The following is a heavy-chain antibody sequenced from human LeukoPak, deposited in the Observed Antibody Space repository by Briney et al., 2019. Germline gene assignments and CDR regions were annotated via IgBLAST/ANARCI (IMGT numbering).Heavy chain of an antibody. V-gene: IGHV3-48*03. CDR3: ARDFLFGSGSYYSYYYGMDV. J-gene: IGHJ6*02. Sequence: AGSLRLSCAASGFTFSSYEMNWVRQAPGKGLEWVSYISSSGSTIYYADSVKGRFTISRDNVKNSLYLQMNSLRAEDTAVYYCARDFLFGSGSYYSYYYGMDVWGQGTTVTVSS. CDR1: GFTFSSYE. D-gene: IGHD3-10*01. CDR2: ISSSGSTI.